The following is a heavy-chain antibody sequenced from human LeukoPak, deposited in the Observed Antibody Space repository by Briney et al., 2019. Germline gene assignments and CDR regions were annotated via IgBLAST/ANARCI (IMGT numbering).Heavy chain of an antibody. V-gene: IGHV1-69*13. Sequence: SVKVSCKASGGTFSSYAISWVRQAPGQGLEWMGGIIPIFGTANYAQKFQGRVTITADESTSTAYMELSSLRSEDTAVYYCARDLDYYDRNRFDPWGQGTLVTVSS. CDR3: ARDLDYYDRNRFDP. CDR2: IIPIFGTA. D-gene: IGHD3-22*01. J-gene: IGHJ5*02. CDR1: GGTFSSYA.